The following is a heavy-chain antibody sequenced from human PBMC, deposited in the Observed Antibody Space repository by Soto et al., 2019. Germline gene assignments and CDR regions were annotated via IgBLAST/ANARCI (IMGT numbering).Heavy chain of an antibody. CDR2: IYYSGST. J-gene: IGHJ5*02. V-gene: IGHV4-59*08. D-gene: IGHD1-1*01. CDR3: ARRYKKFSNWFDP. Sequence: PSETLSLTCTVSGGSISSYYWSWIRQPPGKGLEWIGYIYYSGSTNYNPSLKSRVTISVDTSKNQFSLKLSSVTAADTAVYYCARRYKKFSNWFDPWGQGTLVTVSS. CDR1: GGSISSYY.